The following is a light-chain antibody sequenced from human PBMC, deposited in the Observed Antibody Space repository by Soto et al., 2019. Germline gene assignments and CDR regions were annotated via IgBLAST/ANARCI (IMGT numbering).Light chain of an antibody. CDR2: GAS. Sequence: EIVMTQSPATLSVSPGARATLSCRASQSVGSDLVWYRQKPGQAPRLLIYGASNRATGVPDRFSGSGSGTVFTLTISSLQPDDFATYYCQQYYTMYTFGRGTKLEIK. CDR3: QQYYTMYT. J-gene: IGKJ2*01. CDR1: QSVGSD. V-gene: IGKV3-15*01.